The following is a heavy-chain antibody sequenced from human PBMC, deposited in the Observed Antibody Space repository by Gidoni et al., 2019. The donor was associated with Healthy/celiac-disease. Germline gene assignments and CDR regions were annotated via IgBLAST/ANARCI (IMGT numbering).Heavy chain of an antibody. J-gene: IGHJ3*02. V-gene: IGHV3-66*01. CDR1: GFPVSSNS. CDR3: AREGAGYCGGDCYRDAFDI. CDR2: IYSGGST. Sequence: EVQLVESGGGLVQPGGSLRLSFAASGFPVSSNSMSWVRQAPGKGLEWVAVIYSGGSTYDADSVKGRFTISRDNSKNTLYLQMNSLRAEDTAVYYCAREGAGYCGGDCYRDAFDIWGQGTMVTVSS. D-gene: IGHD2-21*02.